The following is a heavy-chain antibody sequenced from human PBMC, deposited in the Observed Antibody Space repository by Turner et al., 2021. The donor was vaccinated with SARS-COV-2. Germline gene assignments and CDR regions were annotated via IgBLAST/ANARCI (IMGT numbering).Heavy chain of an antibody. D-gene: IGHD1-26*01. V-gene: IGHV4-59*08. CDR3: ARHQGSTSGYDHGMDV. CDR2: FYKIGNI. CDR1: GGSISSKS. J-gene: IGHJ6*02. Sequence: QAPLPESGPGLVRPPETRSLTCTVPGGSISSKSWSWIRQSPGRGLEWIGYFYKIGNIDYNTTLRSRVTISVDTSKNQISRNLMSMTAADTAVYYCARHQGSTSGYDHGMDVWGQGTAVIVSS.